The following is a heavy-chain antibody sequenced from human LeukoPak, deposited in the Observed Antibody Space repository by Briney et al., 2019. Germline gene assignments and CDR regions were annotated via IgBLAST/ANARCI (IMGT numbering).Heavy chain of an antibody. V-gene: IGHV3-11*01. CDR3: ARGDYDKYGMDV. CDR2: ISSSGTTM. J-gene: IGHJ6*02. Sequence: GGSLRFSCAASGFTFSNYYMSWIRQAPGKGLEWVSYISSSGTTMYYADSVKGRFIISRDNAKNSLFLQMNSLRAEDTAVYYCARGDYDKYGMDVWGQGTTVTVSS. CDR1: GFTFSNYY.